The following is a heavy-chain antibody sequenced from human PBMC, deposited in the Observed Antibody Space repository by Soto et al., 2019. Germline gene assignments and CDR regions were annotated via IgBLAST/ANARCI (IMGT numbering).Heavy chain of an antibody. CDR2: IYYNGNT. CDR1: GGSISNHY. V-gene: IGHV4-59*11. D-gene: IGHD7-27*01. J-gene: IGHJ4*02. Sequence: QVQLQESGPGLVKPSETLSLTCSVSGGSISNHYWSWIRQPPGKGLEWIGYIYYNGNTNYNPSLKRRVPMSVDTSRNQISLKLTTVTAADTAVYYCTRANWYSEYWGQGTLVTVSS. CDR3: TRANWYSEY.